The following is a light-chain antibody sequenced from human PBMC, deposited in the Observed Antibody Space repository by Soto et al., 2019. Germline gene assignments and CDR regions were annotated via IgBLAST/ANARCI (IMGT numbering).Light chain of an antibody. Sequence: DIQLTQSPSFLSASVGDRVTITCRASQGISSYLAWYQQKPGKALELLIYAASTLQSGVPSRFSGSGSGTDFTLTISSLQPEDSATYYCQQLNTYPPWTFGQGTKVEIK. CDR3: QQLNTYPPWT. CDR1: QGISSY. V-gene: IGKV1-9*01. CDR2: AAS. J-gene: IGKJ1*01.